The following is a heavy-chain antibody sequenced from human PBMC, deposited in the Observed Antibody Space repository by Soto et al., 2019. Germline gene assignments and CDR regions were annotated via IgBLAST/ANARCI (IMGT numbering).Heavy chain of an antibody. Sequence: EVQLVESGGTVVQPGGSLRLSCATSGFTFDDYTMHWVRHVPGKGLEWVSLISWDGRGTYYRGSVEGRFTISRDNSKTSLHLEMNSLRTEDSALYYCAKDKRPFSWNYLTFDSWGQGTLVTVSS. V-gene: IGHV3-43*01. J-gene: IGHJ4*02. D-gene: IGHD1-7*01. CDR1: GFTFDDYT. CDR2: ISWDGRGT. CDR3: AKDKRPFSWNYLTFDS.